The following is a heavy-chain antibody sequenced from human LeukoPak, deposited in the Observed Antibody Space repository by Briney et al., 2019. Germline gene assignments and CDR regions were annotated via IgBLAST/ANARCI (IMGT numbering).Heavy chain of an antibody. D-gene: IGHD5-24*01. CDR1: GGSFSGYY. CDR2: INHSGST. Sequence: SETLSLTCAVYGGSFSGYYWSWIRQPPGKGLEWIGEINHSGSTNYNPSLKSRVTISVDTSKNQFSLKLSSVTAADTAVYYCARVMNSMAATFDYWGQGTLVTVSS. V-gene: IGHV4-34*01. J-gene: IGHJ4*02. CDR3: ARVMNSMAATFDY.